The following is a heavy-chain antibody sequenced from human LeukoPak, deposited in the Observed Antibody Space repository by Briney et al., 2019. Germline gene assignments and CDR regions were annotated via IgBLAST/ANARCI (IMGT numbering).Heavy chain of an antibody. D-gene: IGHD3-3*01. J-gene: IGHJ3*02. CDR2: MNPNSGNT. V-gene: IGHV1-8*03. Sequence: ASVNVSCKASGYTFTSYDINWVRQATGQGLEWMGWMNPNSGNTGYAQKFQGRVTITRNTSISTAYMELSSLRSEDTAVYCCARGSLMGGVVIDAFDIWGQGTMVTVSS. CDR3: ARGSLMGGVVIDAFDI. CDR1: GYTFTSYD.